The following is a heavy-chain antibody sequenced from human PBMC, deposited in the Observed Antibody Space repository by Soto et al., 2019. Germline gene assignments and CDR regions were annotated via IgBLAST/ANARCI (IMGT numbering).Heavy chain of an antibody. D-gene: IGHD6-13*01. V-gene: IGHV4-34*01. Sequence: SETLSLTCAVYGGSFSGYYWSWIRQPPGKGLEWIGEINHSGSTNYNPSLKSRVTISVDTSKNQFSLKLSSVTAADTAVYYCAMTYTGYSSSRFDYWGQGTLVTVSS. CDR3: AMTYTGYSSSRFDY. J-gene: IGHJ4*02. CDR2: INHSGST. CDR1: GGSFSGYY.